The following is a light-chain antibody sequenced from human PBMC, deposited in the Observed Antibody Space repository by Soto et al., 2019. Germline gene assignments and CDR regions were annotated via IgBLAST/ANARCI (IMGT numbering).Light chain of an antibody. CDR2: GAS. V-gene: IGKV3-20*01. CDR1: QSVSSSY. CDR3: QQYGSSPPGWT. J-gene: IGKJ1*01. Sequence: EIVLTQSPGTLSLSPGERATLSCRASQSVSSSYLAWYQQKPGQAPRLLIYGASSRATGIPDRFSGSGSGTDFTLTISRLEPEDFAVYYCQQYGSSPPGWTLGQGTKV.